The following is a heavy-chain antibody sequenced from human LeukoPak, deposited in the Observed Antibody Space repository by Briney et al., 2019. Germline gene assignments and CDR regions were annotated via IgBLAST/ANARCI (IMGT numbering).Heavy chain of an antibody. D-gene: IGHD3-22*01. J-gene: IGHJ4*02. Sequence: SVKVSCKASGGTFSSYAISWVRQAPGQGLEWMGGIIPIFGTANYAQKFQGRVTITADESTSTAYMELSSLRSEDTAVYYCARDGGSGYGFDYWGQGTLVTVSS. CDR2: IIPIFGTA. V-gene: IGHV1-69*13. CDR3: ARDGGSGYGFDY. CDR1: GGTFSSYA.